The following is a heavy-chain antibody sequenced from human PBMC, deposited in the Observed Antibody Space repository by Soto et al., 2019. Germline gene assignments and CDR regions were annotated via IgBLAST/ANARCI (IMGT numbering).Heavy chain of an antibody. CDR2: ISDRGDI. V-gene: IGHV4-59*08. J-gene: IGHJ5*02. CDR3: ARGRHWFGP. CDR1: GISITSSY. Sequence: SETLSLTCTVSGISITSSYWNWFRQSPGKGLEWIGQISDRGDINYNPPLESRVATSTDTSKNQVSLTLTAVNAADTAVYFCARGRHWFGPWGQGTLVTVSS.